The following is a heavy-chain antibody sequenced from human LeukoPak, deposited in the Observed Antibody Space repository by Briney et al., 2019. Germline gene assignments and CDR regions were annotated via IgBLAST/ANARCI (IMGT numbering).Heavy chain of an antibody. D-gene: IGHD3-10*02. V-gene: IGHV3-48*03. CDR1: GFTFSSYE. J-gene: IGHJ6*04. CDR2: ISSSGSTI. CDR3: AELGITMIGGV. Sequence: PGGSLRLSCAASGFTFSSYEMNWVRQAPGKGLEWVSYISSSGSTIYYADSVKGRFTISRDNAKNSLYLQMNSLRAEDTAGYYWAELGITMIGGVWGKGTTVTISS.